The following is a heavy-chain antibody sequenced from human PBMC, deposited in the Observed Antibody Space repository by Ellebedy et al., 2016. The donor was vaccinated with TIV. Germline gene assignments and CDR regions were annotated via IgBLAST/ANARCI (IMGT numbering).Heavy chain of an antibody. V-gene: IGHV3-7*01. D-gene: IGHD3-16*01. Sequence: GGSLRLSCQASGFTLGVYWMSWVRQTPGKGLEWVANMKEDGGEKYYVGSVKGRFTISRDNAKNSLYLQMNSLRAEDTAVYYCASGLLRIGAFDPWGQGTLVTVSS. CDR3: ASGLLRIGAFDP. J-gene: IGHJ5*02. CDR1: GFTLGVYW. CDR2: MKEDGGEK.